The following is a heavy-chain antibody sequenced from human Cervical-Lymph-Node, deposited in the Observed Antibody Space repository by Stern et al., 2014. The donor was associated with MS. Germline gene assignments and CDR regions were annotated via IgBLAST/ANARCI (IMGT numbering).Heavy chain of an antibody. V-gene: IGHV3-30*18. D-gene: IGHD3-16*02. J-gene: IGHJ6*02. CDR2: ISYDGSSK. CDR3: AKDRGLIVRYFGMDV. Sequence: VQLVESGGGVVQPGRSLRLSCAASGFTFSSHGMHWVRQAPGKGLEWVALISYDGSSKCYADSVKGRFTISRDSSKNTLYLQMNSLKAEDTALYYCAKDRGLIVRYFGMDVWGLGTTVTVSS. CDR1: GFTFSSHG.